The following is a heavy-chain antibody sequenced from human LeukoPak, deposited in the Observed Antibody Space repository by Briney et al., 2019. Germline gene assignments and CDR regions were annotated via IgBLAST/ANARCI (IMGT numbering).Heavy chain of an antibody. D-gene: IGHD4-23*01. CDR2: INSDGSST. Sequence: GGSLRLPCAASGLTFSSYWMHWVRQATGKGLVWVSRINSDGSSTNYADSVKGRFTISRDNAKNTLYLQMNSPRAEDTAMYYSARGPYGGNPAWSFDLWGRGTLVTVSS. V-gene: IGHV3-74*01. J-gene: IGHJ2*01. CDR1: GLTFSSYW. CDR3: ARGPYGGNPAWSFDL.